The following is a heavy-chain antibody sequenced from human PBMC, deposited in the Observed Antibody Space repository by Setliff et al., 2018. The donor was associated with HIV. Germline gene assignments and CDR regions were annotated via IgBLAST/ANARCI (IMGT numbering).Heavy chain of an antibody. V-gene: IGHV4-59*01. CDR2: IYNSEMI. Sequence: SETLSLTCIVSGASISSDTWSWIRQPPGKGLQWIGFIYNSEMINYNPSLKSRVSMSLDTSKNQFSLKLTSVTAADTAVYYCARGGTSSNWFDPWGQGTQVTVSS. CDR1: GASISSDT. D-gene: IGHD1-26*01. J-gene: IGHJ5*02. CDR3: ARGGTSSNWFDP.